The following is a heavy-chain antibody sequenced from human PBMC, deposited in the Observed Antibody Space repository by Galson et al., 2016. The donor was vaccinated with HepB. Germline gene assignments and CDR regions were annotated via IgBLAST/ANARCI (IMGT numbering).Heavy chain of an antibody. Sequence: SLRLSCAASGFTVSNNYMRWVRQAPGKGLEWVSLISCGGSTYYADSVKGRFTISSDSSKNTLYLQTNSLRAEDTAVYYCARNRHCSGGSCYGAWGQGTLVTVSS. V-gene: IGHV3-66*01. CDR2: ISCGGST. D-gene: IGHD2-15*01. CDR1: GFTVSNNY. CDR3: ARNRHCSGGSCYGA. J-gene: IGHJ5*02.